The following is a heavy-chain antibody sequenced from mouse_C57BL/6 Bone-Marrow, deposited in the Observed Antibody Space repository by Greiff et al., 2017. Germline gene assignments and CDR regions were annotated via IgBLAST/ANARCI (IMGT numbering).Heavy chain of an antibody. CDR2: INPNNGGT. V-gene: IGHV1-18*01. CDR1: GYTFTDYN. J-gene: IGHJ3*01. Sequence: VQLQQSGPELVKPGASVKIPCKASGYTFTDYNMDWVKQSHGKSLEWIGDINPNNGGTIYNQKFKGKATLTEDKSSSAAYMELRSLTSEDTAVYYCARDDYGPFAYWGQGTLVTVSA. D-gene: IGHD2-4*01. CDR3: ARDDYGPFAY.